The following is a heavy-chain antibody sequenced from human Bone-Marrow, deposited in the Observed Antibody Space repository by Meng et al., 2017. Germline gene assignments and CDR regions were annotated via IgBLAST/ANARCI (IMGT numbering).Heavy chain of an antibody. CDR1: GFTFSTFW. CDR2: IKQDGSGE. D-gene: IGHD7-27*01. J-gene: IGHJ4*02. V-gene: IGHV3-7*01. Sequence: GESLKISCAASGFTFSTFWMTWVRQAPGRGLEWVANIKQDGSGEYYVDSVKGRFTISRDNAKNSLFLQMNSLRAEDTAVYYCARINWGSVDYWGQGTLVTVSS. CDR3: ARINWGSVDY.